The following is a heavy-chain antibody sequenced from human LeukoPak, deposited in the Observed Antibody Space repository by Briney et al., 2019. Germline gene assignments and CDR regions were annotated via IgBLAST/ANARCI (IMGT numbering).Heavy chain of an antibody. D-gene: IGHD1-7*01. V-gene: IGHV4-59*02. CDR1: GGSVNGYY. J-gene: IGHJ4*02. Sequence: SETLSLTCTVSGGSVNGYYWNWIRQAPGKGPEWIGFIHYSGLTVYSPSLQSRVSMSVDTSRNQFSLDLSSVTAADTALYYCARDPPEDEWNSLDSWGQGILVTVSS. CDR3: ARDPPEDEWNSLDS. CDR2: IHYSGLT.